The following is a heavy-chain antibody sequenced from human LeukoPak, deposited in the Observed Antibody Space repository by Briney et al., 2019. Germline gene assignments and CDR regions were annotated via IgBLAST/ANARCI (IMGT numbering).Heavy chain of an antibody. V-gene: IGHV3-33*01. J-gene: IGHJ4*02. D-gene: IGHD2-2*01. CDR3: ARKYGFDY. CDR2: IWYDGSTK. CDR1: GFTFSSYG. Sequence: GRSLRLSCAASGFTFSSYGMHWVRQAPGKGLEWVAVIWYDGSTKYYADSVKGRFTISRDNSKNTLYLQMNSLRAEDTAVYYCARKYGFDYWGQGTLVTVSS.